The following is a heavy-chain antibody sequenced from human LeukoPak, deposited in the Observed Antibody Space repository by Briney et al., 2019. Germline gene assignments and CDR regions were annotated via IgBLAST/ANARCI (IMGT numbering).Heavy chain of an antibody. D-gene: IGHD7-27*01. Sequence: ASVKVSCKAFGYTFSDYNVHWVRQAPGQGFEWMAWINPNSGDTNDAQKFQGRVTLTWDTSISTAYMGLSRLTSDDTAVYYCARDSQGLGYWGQGTLVTVSS. CDR1: GYTFSDYN. J-gene: IGHJ4*02. CDR2: INPNSGDT. CDR3: ARDSQGLGY. V-gene: IGHV1-2*02.